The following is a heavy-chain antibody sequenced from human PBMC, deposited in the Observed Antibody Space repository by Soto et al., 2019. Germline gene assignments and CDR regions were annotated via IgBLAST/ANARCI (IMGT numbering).Heavy chain of an antibody. D-gene: IGHD3-3*01. V-gene: IGHV5-10-1*01. J-gene: IGHJ6*02. Sequence: GESLKISCKGSGDSFTSCWISWGRLMPGNGLEWMGWIGPSDSYTNYSPSFQGHVTISADKSISTAYLQWSSLKASDTAMYYCARHPNYDFWSGPPSGYYYYGMDVWGQGTTVTVSS. CDR3: ARHPNYDFWSGPPSGYYYYGMDV. CDR1: GDSFTSCW. CDR2: IGPSDSYT.